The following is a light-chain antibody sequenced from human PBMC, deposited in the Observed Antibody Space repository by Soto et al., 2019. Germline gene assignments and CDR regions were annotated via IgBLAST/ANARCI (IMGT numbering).Light chain of an antibody. V-gene: IGKV3-15*01. J-gene: IGKJ1*01. CDR1: QRLSSN. Sequence: EIVLTQSPVTLSVSPGEGVTLSCRASQRLSSNLAWYQQRPGQAPRLLIYGASIRATDIPARFIGSGSGTEFTLTISSLQSEDFAVYYCQQYINWPRTFGQGTKVDI. CDR3: QQYINWPRT. CDR2: GAS.